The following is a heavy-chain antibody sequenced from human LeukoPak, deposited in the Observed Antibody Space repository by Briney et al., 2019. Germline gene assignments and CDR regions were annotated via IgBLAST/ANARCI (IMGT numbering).Heavy chain of an antibody. CDR1: GYGFTSYA. D-gene: IGHD5-18*01. Sequence: GASVKVSCKASGYGFTSYAMHWVRQAPGQRLDWMGWINIANGDTKSSQKFQGRVTITRDTSTSTAYMELSSLRSEDTAVYYCVRDGYSYGLLSKVFDYWGQGTLVTVYS. J-gene: IGHJ4*02. CDR2: INIANGDT. CDR3: VRDGYSYGLLSKVFDY. V-gene: IGHV1-3*04.